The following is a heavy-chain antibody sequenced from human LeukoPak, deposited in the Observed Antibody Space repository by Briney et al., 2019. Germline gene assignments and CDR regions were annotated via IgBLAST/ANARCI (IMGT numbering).Heavy chain of an antibody. V-gene: IGHV3-30*04. Sequence: GRSLRLSCAASGFTFSSYAMHWVRQAPGKGLEWVAVISYDGSNKYYADSVKGRFTISRDNSKNTLYLQMNSLRAEDTAVYYCARSYGNTAPFDYWGQGTLVTVSS. J-gene: IGHJ4*02. D-gene: IGHD2/OR15-2a*01. CDR1: GFTFSSYA. CDR3: ARSYGNTAPFDY. CDR2: ISYDGSNK.